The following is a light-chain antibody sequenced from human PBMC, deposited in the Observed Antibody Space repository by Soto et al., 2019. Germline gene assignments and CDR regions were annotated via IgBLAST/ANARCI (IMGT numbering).Light chain of an antibody. J-gene: IGKJ2*01. CDR1: QSISRW. CDR2: DVS. V-gene: IGKV1-5*01. Sequence: DIQLPQSPSALSASVGDRVAITCRASQSISRWLAWYHQQPGKAPKLLISDVSTLQSGVPSRFSGSGSGTEFTLTISSLQPDDFSTYYCQQYNFYPFTFGQGTKLEI. CDR3: QQYNFYPFT.